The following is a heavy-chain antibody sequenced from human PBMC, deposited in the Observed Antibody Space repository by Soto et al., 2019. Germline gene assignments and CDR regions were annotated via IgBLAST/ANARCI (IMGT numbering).Heavy chain of an antibody. V-gene: IGHV1-18*04. CDR2: INPYDGNT. Sequence: QVQLVQSGGEVKKPGASVKVSCKASGYTFSSYGINWVRQAPGQGLEWLGWINPYDGNTKYAQILQGRVSMTTDTSTKTAYMEVRSLRSDDTAVYYCARGGYYDSSGSRNYHYYGMNVWGQGTTVTVSS. J-gene: IGHJ6*02. CDR3: ARGGYYDSSGSRNYHYYGMNV. CDR1: GYTFSSYG. D-gene: IGHD3-22*01.